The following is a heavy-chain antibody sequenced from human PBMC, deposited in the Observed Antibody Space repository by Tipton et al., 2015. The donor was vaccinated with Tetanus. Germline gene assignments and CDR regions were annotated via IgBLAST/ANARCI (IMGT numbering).Heavy chain of an antibody. Sequence: SLRLSCEASGFQFGSYAMHWVRQAPGKGLEWLAVIWYDGSDRFYADSVKGRFTISRDNSRNTLSVHMNSLTAEDTAVYYCARLGRNSLGAFDVWGQGTLVSVSS. V-gene: IGHV3-33*01. D-gene: IGHD7-27*01. CDR1: GFQFGSYA. J-gene: IGHJ3*01. CDR2: IWYDGSDR. CDR3: ARLGRNSLGAFDV.